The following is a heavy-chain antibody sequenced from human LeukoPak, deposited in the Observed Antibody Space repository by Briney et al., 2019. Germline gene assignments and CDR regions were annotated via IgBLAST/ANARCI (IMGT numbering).Heavy chain of an antibody. Sequence: SVKVSCKASGGTFSSYAISWVRQAPGQGLEWMGRIIPILGIANYAQKFQGRVTITADKSTSTAYMELSSLRSEDTAVYYCARDPAEPGGPEPYGMDVWGQGTTVTVSS. J-gene: IGHJ6*02. CDR2: IIPILGIA. CDR1: GGTFSSYA. V-gene: IGHV1-69*04. D-gene: IGHD2-8*02. CDR3: ARDPAEPGGPEPYGMDV.